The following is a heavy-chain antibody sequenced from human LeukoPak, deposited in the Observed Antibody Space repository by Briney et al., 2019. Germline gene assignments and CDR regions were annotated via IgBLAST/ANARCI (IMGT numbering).Heavy chain of an antibody. V-gene: IGHV4-38-2*02. CDR2: ICHSGST. J-gene: IGHJ6*03. CDR1: GYSISSGYY. CDR3: ARHPYSSSWYGPTSYYYYYMDV. D-gene: IGHD6-13*01. Sequence: PSETLSLTCTVSGYSISSGYYWGWIRQPPGKGLEWIGSICHSGSTYYNPSLKSRVTISVDTSKNQFSLKLSSVTAADTAVYYCARHPYSSSWYGPTSYYYYYMDVWGKGTTVTVSS.